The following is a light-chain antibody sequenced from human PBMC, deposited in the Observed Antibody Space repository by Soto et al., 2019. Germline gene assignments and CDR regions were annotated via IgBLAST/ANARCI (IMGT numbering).Light chain of an antibody. J-gene: IGLJ1*01. CDR1: NSDVGAYKF. CDR3: CSYAGSYTWV. V-gene: IGLV2-11*01. Sequence: QSVLTQPRSVSGSPGQSVTISCTGSNSDVGAYKFVSWLQHNPGEAPKVMIYDVTQRPSGVPDRFSGTKSGNTASLTISGLQAEDEADYYCCSYAGSYTWVFGSGTTVT. CDR2: DVT.